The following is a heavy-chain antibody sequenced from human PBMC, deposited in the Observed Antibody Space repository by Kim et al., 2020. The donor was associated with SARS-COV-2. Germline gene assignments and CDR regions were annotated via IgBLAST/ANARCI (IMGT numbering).Heavy chain of an antibody. CDR2: TIPVFNTA. CDR1: GGTFNNYG. Sequence: SVKVSCKASGGTFNNYGLTWVRQAPGQGLEWMGSTIPVFNTANYAQKFQGRVTISADEVTNTAYMKLISLRSEDTAVYYCARAPRGARTTSYFDYWGQG. CDR3: ARAPRGARTTSYFDY. D-gene: IGHD1-7*01. V-gene: IGHV1-69*13. J-gene: IGHJ4*02.